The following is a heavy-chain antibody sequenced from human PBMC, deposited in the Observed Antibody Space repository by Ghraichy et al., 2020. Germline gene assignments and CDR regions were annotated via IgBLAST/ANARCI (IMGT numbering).Heavy chain of an antibody. CDR2: ISSSSSYI. CDR1: GFTFSSYS. J-gene: IGHJ4*02. Sequence: GGSLRLSCAASGFTFSSYSMNWVRQAPGKGLEWVSSISSSSSYIYYADSVQGRFTISRDNAKNSLYLQMNSLRAEDTAVYYCASADLPVYGDYGYWGQGTLVTVSS. D-gene: IGHD4-17*01. V-gene: IGHV3-21*01. CDR3: ASADLPVYGDYGY.